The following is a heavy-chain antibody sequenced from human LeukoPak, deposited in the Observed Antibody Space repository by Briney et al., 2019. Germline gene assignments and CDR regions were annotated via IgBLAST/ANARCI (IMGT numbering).Heavy chain of an antibody. D-gene: IGHD5-24*01. CDR1: GFTFSSYA. CDR3: ASPTFSTNYYYYYMDV. V-gene: IGHV3-48*03. Sequence: GGSLRLSCAASGFTFSSYAMSWVRQAPGKGLEWVSYISISGSSVYYADSVKGRFTISRDNAKNSLYLQMNSLRAEDTAVYYCASPTFSTNYYYYYMDVWGKGTTVTVSS. J-gene: IGHJ6*03. CDR2: ISISGSSV.